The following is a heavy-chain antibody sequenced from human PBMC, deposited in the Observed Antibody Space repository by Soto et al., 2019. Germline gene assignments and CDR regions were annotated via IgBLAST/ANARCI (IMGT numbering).Heavy chain of an antibody. V-gene: IGHV3-48*02. Sequence: EVQLVESGGGLVQPGGSLRLSCAASGFTFSTYNMNWVRQAPGKGLEWVSYISASSSTIYYADSVKGRFTNSRDNAKNSLYLQMNSLRDEDTALYYWARNDIPTTLYSRHWNPIDYWGQGTLGTVSS. CDR2: ISASSSTI. D-gene: IGHD6-13*01. CDR3: ARNDIPTTLYSRHWNPIDY. CDR1: GFTFSTYN. J-gene: IGHJ4*02.